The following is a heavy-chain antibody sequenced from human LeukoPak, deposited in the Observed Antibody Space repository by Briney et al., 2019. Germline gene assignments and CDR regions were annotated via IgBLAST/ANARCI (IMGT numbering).Heavy chain of an antibody. CDR1: GGSISSGGYY. Sequence: SETLSLTCTVSGGSISSGGYYWSWIRQHPGKGLEWIGYIYYSGSTYYNPSLKSRVTISVDTSKNQFSLKLSSVTAADTAVYYCAREVAEPNWFDPWGQGTLVTVSS. D-gene: IGHD6-19*01. V-gene: IGHV4-31*03. CDR2: IYYSGST. CDR3: AREVAEPNWFDP. J-gene: IGHJ5*02.